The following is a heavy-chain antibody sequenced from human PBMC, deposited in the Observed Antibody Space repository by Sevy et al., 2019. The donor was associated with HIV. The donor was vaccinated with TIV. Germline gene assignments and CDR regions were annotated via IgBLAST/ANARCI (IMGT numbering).Heavy chain of an antibody. CDR1: GFAFRGSA. CDR2: IRSKGNSFAT. Sequence: GGSLRLSCAASGFAFRGSAIHWVRQASVKGLEWIGRIRSKGNSFATDYVPSVKGRFTISRDDSKKTAYLQMSSLKIDDTAVYYCAGQVGDTVMAIFDYWGQGTLVTVSS. J-gene: IGHJ4*02. CDR3: AGQVGDTVMAIFDY. D-gene: IGHD1-26*01. V-gene: IGHV3-73*01.